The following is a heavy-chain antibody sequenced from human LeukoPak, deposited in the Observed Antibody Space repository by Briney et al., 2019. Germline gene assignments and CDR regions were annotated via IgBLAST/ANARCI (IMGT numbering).Heavy chain of an antibody. V-gene: IGHV3-7*01. Sequence: GGSLRLSCAASGFTFSRYWMSWVRQAPGKGPEWVANIKQDGSEKYYVDSVKGRFTISRDNAKNSLYLQMNSLRAEDTAVYYCARDGWYSSGWYPLLFDYWGQGTLVTVSS. CDR3: ARDGWYSSGWYPLLFDY. J-gene: IGHJ4*02. CDR1: GFTFSRYW. CDR2: IKQDGSEK. D-gene: IGHD6-19*01.